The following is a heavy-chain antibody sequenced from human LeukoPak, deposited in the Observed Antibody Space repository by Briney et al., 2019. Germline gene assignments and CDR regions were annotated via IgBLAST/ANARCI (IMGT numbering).Heavy chain of an antibody. D-gene: IGHD3-22*01. Sequence: QPGRSLRLSCAASGFTFDDFAMHWVRQAPGKGLEWVPHISWNSDTITYADSVKGRFTISRDNAKNSLYLQISSLRAEDTAFYYCAKDIDSAGYGAFEIWGQGTVVTVSS. CDR1: GFTFDDFA. CDR3: AKDIDSAGYGAFEI. J-gene: IGHJ3*02. V-gene: IGHV3-9*01. CDR2: ISWNSDTI.